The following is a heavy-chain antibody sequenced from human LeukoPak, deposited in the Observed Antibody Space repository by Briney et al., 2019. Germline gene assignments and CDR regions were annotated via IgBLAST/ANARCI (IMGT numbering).Heavy chain of an antibody. CDR2: ISGSGGST. CDR3: AKTKKGSYLAFDI. Sequence: GGSLRLSCAASGFTFSSYAMSRVRQAPGKGLEWVSAISGSGGSTYYADSVKGRFTISRDNSKNTLYLQMNSLRAEDTAVYYCAKTKKGSYLAFDIWGQGTMVTVSS. J-gene: IGHJ3*02. V-gene: IGHV3-23*01. CDR1: GFTFSSYA.